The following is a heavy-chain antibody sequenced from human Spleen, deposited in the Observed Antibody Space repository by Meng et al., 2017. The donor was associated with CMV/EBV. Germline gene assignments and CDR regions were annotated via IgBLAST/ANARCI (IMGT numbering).Heavy chain of an antibody. J-gene: IGHJ4*02. Sequence: SETLSLTCTVSGGSISSGGYYWSWIRQHPGKGLEWIGYIYYSGSTYYSPSLKSRVTISVDTSKNQFSLKLRSVTAADTAVYYCASAPRITIFGVVFPYFDYWGQGTLVTVSS. D-gene: IGHD3-3*01. CDR1: GGSISSGGYY. CDR2: IYYSGST. CDR3: ASAPRITIFGVVFPYFDY. V-gene: IGHV4-31*03.